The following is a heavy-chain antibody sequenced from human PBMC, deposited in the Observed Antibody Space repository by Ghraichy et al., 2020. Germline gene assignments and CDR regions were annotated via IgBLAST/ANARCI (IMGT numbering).Heavy chain of an antibody. Sequence: GGSLRLSCAATGFAFRDYYMTWIRQAPGKGLEWISYISDTGTYTNYADSVKGRFTMSRDSAKNSLSLQMNSLRDEDSAVYFCAPEIAPSGIRKRAFDYWGQGTLVTVSS. CDR2: ISDTGTYT. CDR3: APEIAPSGIRKRAFDY. D-gene: IGHD5-12*01. V-gene: IGHV3-11*06. J-gene: IGHJ4*02. CDR1: GFAFRDYY.